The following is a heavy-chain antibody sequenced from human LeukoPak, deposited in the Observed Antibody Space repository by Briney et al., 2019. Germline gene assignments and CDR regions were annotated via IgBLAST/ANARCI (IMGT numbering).Heavy chain of an antibody. J-gene: IGHJ4*02. CDR2: INHSGST. V-gene: IGHV4-34*01. D-gene: IGHD3-22*01. Sequence: SETLSLTCAVYGGSFSGYYWSWIRQPPGKGLEWIGEINHSGSTNYNPSLKSRVTISVATSKNQFSLKLSSVSAADKAVYYCARGWSYYDSSGYYYAFDYWGQGILVIVSS. CDR1: GGSFSGYY. CDR3: ARGWSYYDSSGYYYAFDY.